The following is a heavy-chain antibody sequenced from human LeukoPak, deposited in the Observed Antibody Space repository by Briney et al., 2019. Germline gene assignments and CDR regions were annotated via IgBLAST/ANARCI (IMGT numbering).Heavy chain of an antibody. CDR1: GYSFTYYW. Sequence: GESLKISCXGFGYSFTYYWIGWVRQMPEKGLEWMGIIYPGDFDTRYSPSFQGQVTISADKSISTAYLQWSSLKASDTAIYYCARLVCSSTSCYSGFDFWGQGTLVTVSS. J-gene: IGHJ4*02. D-gene: IGHD2-2*01. V-gene: IGHV5-51*01. CDR2: IYPGDFDT. CDR3: ARLVCSSTSCYSGFDF.